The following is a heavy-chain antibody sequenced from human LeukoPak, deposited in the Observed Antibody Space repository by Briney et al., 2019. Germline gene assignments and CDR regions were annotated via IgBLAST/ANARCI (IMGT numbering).Heavy chain of an antibody. V-gene: IGHV3-7*01. Sequence: GGSLRLSCAASGFTFSSGGMNWVRQAQGTGLEWVANIKQDGSEKYYVNSVKGRFTISSDNAKNSLYLHMNSLRAEDTAVYYCARDLCSWIQLCPLDYWAQGPLVTVPS. CDR3: ARDLCSWIQLCPLDY. J-gene: IGHJ4*02. CDR1: GFTFSSGG. CDR2: IKQDGSEK. D-gene: IGHD5-18*01.